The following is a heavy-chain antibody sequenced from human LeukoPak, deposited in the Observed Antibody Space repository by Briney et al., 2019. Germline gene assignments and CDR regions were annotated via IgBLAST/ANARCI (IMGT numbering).Heavy chain of an antibody. CDR3: ARGGYYYDSSGFGY. D-gene: IGHD3-22*01. J-gene: IGHJ4*02. V-gene: IGHV4-59*01. CDR1: GGSISSYY. CDR2: IYYSGST. Sequence: PSETLSLTCTVSGGSISSYYWSWVRQPPGKGLEWIGYIYYSGSTNYNPSLKSRVTISVDTSKNQFSLKLSSVTAADTAVYYCARGGYYYDSSGFGYWGQGTLVTVSS.